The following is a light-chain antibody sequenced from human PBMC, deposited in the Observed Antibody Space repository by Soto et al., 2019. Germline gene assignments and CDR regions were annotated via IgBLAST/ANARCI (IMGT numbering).Light chain of an antibody. CDR3: QQSYSNSRT. Sequence: DIQMTQSPSSLSASVGDRVTITCRASQSISSYLNWYQQKPGKAPNLLIYTASSLQSGVPSRFSGGGSGTDFTLTISSLQPEDFATYYCQQSYSNSRTFGQGTKVDIK. CDR1: QSISSY. J-gene: IGKJ1*01. CDR2: TAS. V-gene: IGKV1-39*01.